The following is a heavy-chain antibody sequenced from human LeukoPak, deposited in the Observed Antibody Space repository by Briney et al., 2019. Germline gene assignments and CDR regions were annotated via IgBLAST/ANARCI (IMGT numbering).Heavy chain of an antibody. CDR3: ATFRPKRITYYYGSGSPPVAFDI. J-gene: IGHJ3*02. Sequence: GASVKDSCKVSGYTLTELSMHWVRQAPGKGLERMGGFDPEDGETIYAKTFQGKVTMTDDTCSDTAYMELSSLRSEDSAVYYCATFRPKRITYYYGSGSPPVAFDIWGQGTMVTVSS. CDR2: FDPEDGET. CDR1: GYTLTELS. V-gene: IGHV1-24*01. D-gene: IGHD3-10*01.